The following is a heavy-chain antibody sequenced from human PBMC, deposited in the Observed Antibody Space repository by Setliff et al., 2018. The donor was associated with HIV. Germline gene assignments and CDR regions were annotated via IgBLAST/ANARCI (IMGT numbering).Heavy chain of an antibody. Sequence: ASVKVSCKASGHSFSSYGIGWVRLAPGQGLEWMGWMSTDNGNTNYAQKGQGRVTMTTDTGTRTAYMELRSLRSEDTAMYYCARMRGGHKIREGAFDIWGQGTRGTVSS. D-gene: IGHD1-26*01. J-gene: IGHJ3*02. CDR2: MSTDNGNT. CDR1: GHSFSSYG. CDR3: ARMRGGHKIREGAFDI. V-gene: IGHV1-18*01.